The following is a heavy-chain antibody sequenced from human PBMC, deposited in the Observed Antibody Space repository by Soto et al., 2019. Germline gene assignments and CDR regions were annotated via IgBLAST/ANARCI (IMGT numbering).Heavy chain of an antibody. CDR3: ARGDEMTAVTIFEY. CDR1: GGAFGRYS. J-gene: IGHJ4*02. Sequence: ASVKVSCKASGGAFGRYSVSWVRQAPGQGLEWIGGVIPAFNTSNYSLKFQGRVAIFADLSTSTVFMELRSLRSEDTALYYCARGDEMTAVTIFEYWGQGTPVTVSS. V-gene: IGHV1-69*13. D-gene: IGHD4-17*01. CDR2: VIPAFNTS.